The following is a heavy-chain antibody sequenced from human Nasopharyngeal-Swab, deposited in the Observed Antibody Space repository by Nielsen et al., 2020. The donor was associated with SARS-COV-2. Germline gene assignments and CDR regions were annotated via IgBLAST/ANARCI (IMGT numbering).Heavy chain of an antibody. CDR2: IRSKAYGGTT. CDR1: RFTFSNYG. V-gene: IGHV3-49*04. J-gene: IGHJ5*02. CDR3: TRDGT. Sequence: GGSLRLSCAASRFTFSNYGIHWVRQAPGKGLEWVGFIRSKAYGGTTEYAASVKGRFTISRDDSKSIAYLQMNSLKTEDSAVYYCTRDGTWGQGTLVTVSS.